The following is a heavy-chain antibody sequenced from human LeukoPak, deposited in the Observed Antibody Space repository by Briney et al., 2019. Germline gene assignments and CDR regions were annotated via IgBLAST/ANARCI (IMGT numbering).Heavy chain of an antibody. D-gene: IGHD2-15*01. CDR2: IITNTGNP. V-gene: IGHV7-4-1*02. J-gene: IGHJ3*02. Sequence: GASVKVSCKASGYTFTDYYMHWVQQAPGQGLEWMGWIITNTGNPTYAQGFTGRFVFSLDTSVSTAYLQISSLKAEDTAVYYCARDRPEGYCSGGSCYSDAFDIWGQGTMVTVSS. CDR1: GYTFTDYY. CDR3: ARDRPEGYCSGGSCYSDAFDI.